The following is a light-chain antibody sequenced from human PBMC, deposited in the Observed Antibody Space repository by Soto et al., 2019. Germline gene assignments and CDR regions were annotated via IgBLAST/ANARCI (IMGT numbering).Light chain of an antibody. V-gene: IGKV3-20*01. Sequence: EIVLTQSPGTLSLSPGERATLSCRASQSVSSSYLAWYQQKPGQAPRLLIYGASTRATGIPDRFSGSGSGTDFTFTISRLESEDCAVDFCQQYGSSPLTFGGGTKVEIK. CDR1: QSVSSSY. CDR3: QQYGSSPLT. CDR2: GAS. J-gene: IGKJ4*01.